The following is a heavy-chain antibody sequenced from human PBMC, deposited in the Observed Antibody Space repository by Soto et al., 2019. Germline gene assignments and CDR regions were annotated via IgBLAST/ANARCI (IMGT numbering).Heavy chain of an antibody. Sequence: EVQLVESGGGLVQPGRSLRLSCAASGFMFDNYAMHWVRQAPGKGLEWVSGISWNSGTIGYAESVKGRFTSSRDNAKNSLYQQMNSRRAEDTALYYCAKGTGGTANGMGVWGQGTTVTVSS. CDR1: GFMFDNYA. CDR3: AKGTGGTANGMGV. D-gene: IGHD2-21*02. V-gene: IGHV3-9*01. CDR2: ISWNSGTI. J-gene: IGHJ6*02.